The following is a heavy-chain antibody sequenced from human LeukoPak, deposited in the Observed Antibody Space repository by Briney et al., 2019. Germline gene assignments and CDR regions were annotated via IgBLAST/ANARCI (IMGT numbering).Heavy chain of an antibody. Sequence: ASVKVSCKASGYTFTGYYMHWVRQAPGQGLEWMGWINPNSGGTNYAQKFQGRVTMTRDTSISTAYMELSRLRSDDTAVYYCARSYCSGGGCYVYYYYGMDVWGQGTTVTVSS. CDR1: GYTFTGYY. CDR2: INPNSGGT. J-gene: IGHJ6*02. CDR3: ARSYCSGGGCYVYYYYGMDV. D-gene: IGHD2-15*01. V-gene: IGHV1-2*02.